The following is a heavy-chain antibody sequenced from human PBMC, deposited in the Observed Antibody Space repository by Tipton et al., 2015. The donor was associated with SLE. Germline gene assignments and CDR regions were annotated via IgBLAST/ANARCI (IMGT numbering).Heavy chain of an antibody. CDR3: ARETGSGSYGAFDI. CDR2: IYYSGST. J-gene: IGHJ3*02. CDR1: GGSISSGGYY. V-gene: IGHV4-31*03. D-gene: IGHD1-26*01. Sequence: TLSLTCTVSGGSISSGGYYWSWIRQHPGKGLEWIGYIYYSGSTYHNPSLKSRVTISVDTSKNQFSLKLSSVTAAGTAVYYCARETGSGSYGAFDIWGQGTMVTVSS.